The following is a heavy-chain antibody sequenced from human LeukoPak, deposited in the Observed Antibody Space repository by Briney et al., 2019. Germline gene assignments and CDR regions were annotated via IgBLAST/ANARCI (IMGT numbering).Heavy chain of an antibody. CDR2: ISGNNGNT. CDR3: ARDRDGSGDVFDP. J-gene: IGHJ5*02. Sequence: ASVKVSCKASGYTFTSYETTWVRQAPGQGLEWMGWISGNNGNTNYAQRFQGRVTMTRDTSTSTAYMELRSLRSDDTAVYYCARDRDGSGDVFDPWGQGTLVTVSS. V-gene: IGHV1-18*01. CDR1: GYTFTSYE. D-gene: IGHD3-10*01.